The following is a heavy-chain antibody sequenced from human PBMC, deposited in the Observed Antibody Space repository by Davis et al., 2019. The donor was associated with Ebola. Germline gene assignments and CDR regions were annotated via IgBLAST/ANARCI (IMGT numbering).Heavy chain of an antibody. CDR2: ISAYNGNT. D-gene: IGHD3-9*01. V-gene: IGHV1-18*01. CDR1: GYTFTSYG. Sequence: ASVKVSCKASGYTFTSYGISWVRQAPGQGLEWMGWISAYNGNTNYAQKLQGRVTMTTDTSTSTAYMELRSLRSGDTAVYYCARGQSYYDILTGYSLYYYGMDVWGKGTTVTVSS. J-gene: IGHJ6*04. CDR3: ARGQSYYDILTGYSLYYYGMDV.